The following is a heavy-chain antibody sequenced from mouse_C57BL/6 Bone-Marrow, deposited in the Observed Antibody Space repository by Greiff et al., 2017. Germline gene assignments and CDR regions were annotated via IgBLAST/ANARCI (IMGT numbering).Heavy chain of an antibody. CDR1: GFTFSDYY. Sequence: EVKVVESGGGLVQPGGSLKLSCAASGFTFSDYYMYWVRQTPEKRLEWVAYISNGGGSTYYPDTVTGRFTISRDNAKNSLYLQMSRLKSEDTALYYCASPYGDAWFAYWGQGTLVTVSA. CDR2: ISNGGGST. CDR3: ASPYGDAWFAY. D-gene: IGHD2-13*01. J-gene: IGHJ3*01. V-gene: IGHV5-12*01.